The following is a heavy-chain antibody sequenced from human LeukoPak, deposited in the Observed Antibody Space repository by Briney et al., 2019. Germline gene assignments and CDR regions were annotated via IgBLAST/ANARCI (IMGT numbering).Heavy chain of an antibody. D-gene: IGHD1-26*01. CDR3: AKDSGSYLNWFDP. V-gene: IGHV3-23*01. CDR2: ISGIGSTT. J-gene: IGHJ5*02. CDR1: GFTFKNYV. Sequence: GPLRLSCAASGFTFKNYVMGWVRQAPGKGLAGVSAISGIGSTTNYTNAVMGRFNISRDNSRITLTLQMNSLRAEDTAVYYCAKDSGSYLNWFDPCGQGTLVTVSS.